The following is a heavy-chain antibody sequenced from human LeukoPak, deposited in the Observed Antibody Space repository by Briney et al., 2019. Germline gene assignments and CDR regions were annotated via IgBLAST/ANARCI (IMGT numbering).Heavy chain of an antibody. CDR3: ARQDCDYASLDY. V-gene: IGHV1-69*04. CDR1: GGTFSSYA. D-gene: IGHD4-17*01. CDR2: IIPILGIA. J-gene: IGHJ4*02. Sequence: SVKVSCKASGGTFSSYAISWVRQAPGQGLEWMGRIIPILGIANYAQKFQGRVTITADKSTSTAYMELSSLRSEDTAVYYCARQDCDYASLDYWGQGTLGTVSS.